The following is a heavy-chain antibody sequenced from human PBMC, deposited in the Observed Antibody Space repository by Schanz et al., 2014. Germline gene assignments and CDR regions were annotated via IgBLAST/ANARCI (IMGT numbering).Heavy chain of an antibody. CDR2: ISGSGGST. CDR3: VKVCSGSGCSCLDY. V-gene: IGHV3-23*01. D-gene: IGHD1-26*01. Sequence: VQLLESGGGLVQPGGSLKLSCSASGFTFRNYALSWVRQAPGKGLAWVSAISGSGGSTYYADSVKGRFTISRDNSNHTLYLQMNSLRPEDTAVYYCVKVCSGSGCSCLDYWGQGTLVTVSS. CDR1: GFTFRNYA. J-gene: IGHJ4*02.